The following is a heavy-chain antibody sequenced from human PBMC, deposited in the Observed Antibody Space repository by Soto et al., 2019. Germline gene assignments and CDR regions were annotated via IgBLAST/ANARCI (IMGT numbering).Heavy chain of an antibody. CDR2: ISAYNGNT. CDR1: GYTFTSYG. CDR3: ARVLAVLSYAWDFDY. V-gene: IGHV1-18*01. D-gene: IGHD1-26*01. J-gene: IGHJ4*02. Sequence: QVQLVQSGAEVKKPGASVKVSCKASGYTFTSYGISWVRQAPGQGLEWMGWISAYNGNTNYAQKLQGRVTMTTDTSTSTAYMELRSLRSDDTAVYYGARVLAVLSYAWDFDYWGQGTLVTVSS.